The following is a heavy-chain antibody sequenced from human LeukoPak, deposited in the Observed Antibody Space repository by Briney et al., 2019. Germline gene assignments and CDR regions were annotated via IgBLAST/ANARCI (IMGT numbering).Heavy chain of an antibody. J-gene: IGHJ4*02. V-gene: IGHV1-3*03. Sequence: GASVKASCKASGYTFISFAMHWVRQAPGQRLEWMGWINAGNGNTKYSQEFQGRVTITRDTSASTAYMELSSLRSEDMAVYYCARGDPYYYDSRGYYVFDYWGQGTLVIVSS. CDR1: GYTFISFA. CDR2: INAGNGNT. CDR3: ARGDPYYYDSRGYYVFDY. D-gene: IGHD3-22*01.